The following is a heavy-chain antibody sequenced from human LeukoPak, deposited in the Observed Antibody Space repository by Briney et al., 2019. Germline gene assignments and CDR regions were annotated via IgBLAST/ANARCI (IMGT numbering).Heavy chain of an antibody. V-gene: IGHV4-4*07. CDR2: VYTSGIT. CDR3: ARVGGTIGDYFDY. J-gene: IGHJ4*02. D-gene: IGHD1-1*01. Sequence: SETLSLTCTVSGGSISKYYWSWIRQPAGKGLEWIGRVYTSGITNYNPSLKSRVTMSVDTSKNQFSLKLSSVTAADTAVYYFARVGGTIGDYFDYWGQGTLVTVSS. CDR1: GGSISKYY.